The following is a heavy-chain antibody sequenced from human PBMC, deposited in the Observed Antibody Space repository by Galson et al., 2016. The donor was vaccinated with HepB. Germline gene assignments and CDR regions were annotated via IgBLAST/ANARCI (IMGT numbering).Heavy chain of an antibody. CDR3: AKAGTYSSSKGWFDP. CDR1: GFTFDAYA. CDR2: ISWNSGTI. D-gene: IGHD6-13*01. V-gene: IGHV3-9*01. J-gene: IGHJ5*02. Sequence: SLRLSCAASGFTFDAYAMHWVRQVPGKGLEWVSGISWNSGTIGYADSVKGRFTISRDNAKNSLYLQMNSLRPEDTALYYCAKAGTYSSSKGWFDPWGQGTLVTVSS.